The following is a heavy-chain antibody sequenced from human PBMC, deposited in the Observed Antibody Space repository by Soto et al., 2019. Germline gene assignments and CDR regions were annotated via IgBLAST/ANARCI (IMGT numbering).Heavy chain of an antibody. D-gene: IGHD3-3*01. CDR1: GFTFSSYA. J-gene: IGHJ3*02. CDR3: ASRVRFLGEVSAFDI. V-gene: IGHV3-23*01. CDR2: ISGSGGST. Sequence: GGSLRLSCAASGFTFSSYAMSWVRQAPGKGLEWVSAISGSGGSTYYADSVKGRFTISRDNSKNTLYLQMNSLRAEDTAVYYCASRVRFLGEVSAFDIWGQGTMVTVSS.